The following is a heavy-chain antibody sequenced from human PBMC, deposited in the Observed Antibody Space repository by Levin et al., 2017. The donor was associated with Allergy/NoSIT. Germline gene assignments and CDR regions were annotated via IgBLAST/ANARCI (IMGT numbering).Heavy chain of an antibody. CDR2: IYYSGST. CDR3: AAWFGEPNRGYFDY. V-gene: IGHV4-31*03. D-gene: IGHD3-10*01. Sequence: SETLSLTCTVSGGSISSGGYYWSWIRQHPGKGLEWIGYIYYSGSTYYNPSLKSRVTISVDTSKNQFSLKLSSVTAADTAVYYCAAWFGEPNRGYFDYWGQGTLVTVSS. J-gene: IGHJ4*02. CDR1: GGSISSGGYY.